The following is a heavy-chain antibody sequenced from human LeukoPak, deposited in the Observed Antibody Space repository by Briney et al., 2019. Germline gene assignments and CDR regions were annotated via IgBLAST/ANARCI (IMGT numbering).Heavy chain of an antibody. CDR1: GFTFSSYS. CDR2: ISSSSSYI. D-gene: IGHD3-16*01. V-gene: IGHV3-21*01. CDR3: ARDVSAVWGMDV. Sequence: PGGSLRLSCAASGFTFSSYSMNWVRQAPGKGLEWVSSISSSSSYIYYADSVKGRFTISRDNAKNSLYLQMNSLRAEDTAVYYCARDVSAVWGMDVWGQGTTVTVSS. J-gene: IGHJ6*02.